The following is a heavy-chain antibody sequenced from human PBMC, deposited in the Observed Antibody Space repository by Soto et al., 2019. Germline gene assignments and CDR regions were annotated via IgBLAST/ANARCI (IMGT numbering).Heavy chain of an antibody. D-gene: IGHD3-3*01. Sequence: GGSLRLSCASSGFTSSYYWMSWVRQAPGKGLEWVANIKQDGSEKSYVDSVKGRFAISRENAKNSLFLQMNSLRAEDTAVYYCARDREVRLFGVVVSYYLDYWGQGTLVTVSS. CDR2: IKQDGSEK. CDR1: GFTSSYYW. CDR3: ARDREVRLFGVVVSYYLDY. V-gene: IGHV3-7*03. J-gene: IGHJ4*02.